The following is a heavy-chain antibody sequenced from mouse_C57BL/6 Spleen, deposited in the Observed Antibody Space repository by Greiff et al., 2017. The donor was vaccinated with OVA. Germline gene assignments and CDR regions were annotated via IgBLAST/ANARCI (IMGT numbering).Heavy chain of an antibody. V-gene: IGHV1-5*01. D-gene: IGHD2-4*01. CDR2: IYPGNSDT. J-gene: IGHJ4*01. CDR3: TRSAYDYDDYAMDY. Sequence: VHVKQSGTVLARPGASVKMSCKTSGYTFTSYWMHWVKQRPGQGLEWIGAIYPGNSDTSYNQKFKGKAKLTAVTSASTAYMELSSLTNEDSAVYYCTRSAYDYDDYAMDYWGQGTSVTVSS. CDR1: GYTFTSYW.